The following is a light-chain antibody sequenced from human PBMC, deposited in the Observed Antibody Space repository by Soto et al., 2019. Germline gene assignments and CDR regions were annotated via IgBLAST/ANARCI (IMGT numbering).Light chain of an antibody. Sequence: IQMTQSPSSLSASVGDRVTITCRASQGVREDVGWYKQKPGKAPKLLIYSASTLQSGVPSRFSGRGSGTDFTLTIRGLQPEDFATYYCLQESNYPLTFGGGTKVEI. CDR1: QGVRED. J-gene: IGKJ4*01. V-gene: IGKV1-6*01. CDR2: SAS. CDR3: LQESNYPLT.